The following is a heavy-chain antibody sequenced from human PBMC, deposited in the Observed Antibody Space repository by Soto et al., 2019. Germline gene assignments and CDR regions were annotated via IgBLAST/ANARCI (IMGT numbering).Heavy chain of an antibody. V-gene: IGHV3-30*18. Sequence: GGSLRLSCAASGFTFSSYGMHWVRQAPGKGLEWVAVISYDGSNKYYADSVKGRFTISRDNSKNTLYLQMNSLRAEDTAVYYCAKTLAARRGGYYYYGMDVWGQGTTVTVSS. CDR1: GFTFSSYG. CDR2: ISYDGSNK. D-gene: IGHD6-6*01. J-gene: IGHJ6*02. CDR3: AKTLAARRGGYYYYGMDV.